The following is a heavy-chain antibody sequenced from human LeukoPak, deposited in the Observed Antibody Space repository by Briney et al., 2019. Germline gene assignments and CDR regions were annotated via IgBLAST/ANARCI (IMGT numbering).Heavy chain of an antibody. D-gene: IGHD2-15*01. CDR1: GGSISSYY. Sequence: SETLSLTCTVSGGSISSYYWSWIRQPPGKGLEWLGYIYYSGSTNYNPSLKSRVTISVDTSKNQFSLKLSSVTAADTAVYYCARDVCSGGSCYFSPWGQGTLVTVSS. CDR2: IYYSGST. V-gene: IGHV4-59*01. J-gene: IGHJ5*02. CDR3: ARDVCSGGSCYFSP.